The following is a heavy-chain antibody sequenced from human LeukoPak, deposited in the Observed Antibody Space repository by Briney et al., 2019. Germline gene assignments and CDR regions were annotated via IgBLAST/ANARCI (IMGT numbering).Heavy chain of an antibody. V-gene: IGHV4-61*02. D-gene: IGHD6-13*01. Sequence: SETLSLTCTVSGGSISSGSYYWSWIRQPAGKGLEWIGRIYTSGSTNYNPSLKSRVTISVDTSKNQFFLKLSSVTAADTAVYYCARGSGSWYDAFDIWGQGTMVTVSS. CDR3: ARGSGSWYDAFDI. J-gene: IGHJ3*02. CDR2: IYTSGST. CDR1: GGSISSGSYY.